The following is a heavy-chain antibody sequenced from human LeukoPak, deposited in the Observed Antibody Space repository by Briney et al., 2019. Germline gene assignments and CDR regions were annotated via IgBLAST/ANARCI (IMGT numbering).Heavy chain of an antibody. CDR1: GGTFSSYT. CDR3: ARGVVADRGYFDY. Sequence: SVKVSCKASGGTFSSYTISWVRQAPGQGLEWMGRIIPILGIANYAQKFQGRVTITAYKSTSTAHMELSSLRSEDTAVYYCARGVVADRGYFDYWGQGTLVTVSS. V-gene: IGHV1-69*02. CDR2: IIPILGIA. D-gene: IGHD6-6*01. J-gene: IGHJ4*02.